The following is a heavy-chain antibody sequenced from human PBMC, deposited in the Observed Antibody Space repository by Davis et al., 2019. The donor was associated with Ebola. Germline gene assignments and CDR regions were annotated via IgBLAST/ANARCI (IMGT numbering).Heavy chain of an antibody. Sequence: SQTLSLTCAVYGGSFSSYYWSWIRQPPGKGLEWIGYIYYSGSTNYNPSLKSRVTISVDTSKNQFSLKLSSVTAADTAVYYCARDRGWLQPNYFDYWGQGTLVTVSS. CDR1: GGSFSSYY. CDR3: ARDRGWLQPNYFDY. CDR2: IYYSGST. V-gene: IGHV4-59*01. J-gene: IGHJ4*02. D-gene: IGHD5-24*01.